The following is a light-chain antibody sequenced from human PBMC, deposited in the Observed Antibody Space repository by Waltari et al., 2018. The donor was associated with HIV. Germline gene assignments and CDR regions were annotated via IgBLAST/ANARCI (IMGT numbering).Light chain of an antibody. V-gene: IGLV1-51*01. CDR3: ATWDSSLRNWV. Sequence: QSILTQPPSVSAAPGQRVAISCSGGDSTICDNLLSWYQQLPGTAPKLLIFDNNHRPSGIPARFTASKSDTSGTLDIAGLQTGDEGDYYCATWDSSLRNWVFGGGTRLTVL. J-gene: IGLJ3*02. CDR1: DSTICDNL. CDR2: DNN.